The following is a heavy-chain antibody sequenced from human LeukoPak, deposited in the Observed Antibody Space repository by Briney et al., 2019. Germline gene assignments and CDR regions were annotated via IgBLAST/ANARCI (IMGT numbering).Heavy chain of an antibody. CDR3: AKDKGGGSYSYYYGMDV. CDR2: IKQDGSEK. V-gene: IGHV3-7*01. Sequence: GGSLRLSCAASGFTFSSYWMSWVRQAPGKGLEWVANIKQDGSEKYYVDSVKGRFTISRDNAKNSLYLQMNSLRAEDTAVYYCAKDKGGGSYSYYYGMDVWGQGTTVTVSS. D-gene: IGHD1-26*01. CDR1: GFTFSSYW. J-gene: IGHJ6*02.